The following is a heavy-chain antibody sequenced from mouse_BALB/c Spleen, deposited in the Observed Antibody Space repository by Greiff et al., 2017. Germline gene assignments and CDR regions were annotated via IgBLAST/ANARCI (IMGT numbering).Heavy chain of an antibody. CDR1: GYTFTSYW. CDR3: TRLPNYGSSLYYAMDY. Sequence: EVKLQESGTVLARPGASVKMSCKASGYTFTSYWMHWVKQRPGQGLEWIGAIYPGNSDTSYNQKFKGKAKLTAVTSTSTAYMELSSLTNEDSAVYYCTRLPNYGSSLYYAMDYWGQGTSVTVSS. J-gene: IGHJ4*01. V-gene: IGHV1-5*01. CDR2: IYPGNSDT. D-gene: IGHD1-1*01.